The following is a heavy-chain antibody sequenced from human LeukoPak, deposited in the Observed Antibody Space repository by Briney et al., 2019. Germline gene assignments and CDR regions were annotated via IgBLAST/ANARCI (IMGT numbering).Heavy chain of an antibody. D-gene: IGHD6-25*01. CDR1: GGSIRDSRT. CDR2: IHSDGRT. CDR3: ARVLTAAGLDF. J-gene: IGHJ4*02. Sequence: SETLSLTCTVSGGSIRDSRTWGWVRQPPGEGLEWIANIHSDGRTAPKASLKSRLTLSLDTSTNQFSLRLTSVTAADTAFYYCARVLTAAGLDFWGQGILATISS. V-gene: IGHV4-39*07.